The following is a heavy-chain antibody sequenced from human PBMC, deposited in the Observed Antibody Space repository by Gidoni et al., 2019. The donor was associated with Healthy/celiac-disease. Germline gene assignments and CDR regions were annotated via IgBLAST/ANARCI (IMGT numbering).Heavy chain of an antibody. CDR1: GFTFSNAW. Sequence: EVQLVESGGGLVKPGGSLRLSCAASGFTFSNAWMSWVRQAPGKGLEWVGRIKSKTDGGTTDYAAPVKGRFTISRDDSKNTLYLQMNSLKTEDTAVYYCTTDREYSYGFSGYWGQGTLVTVSS. V-gene: IGHV3-15*01. J-gene: IGHJ4*02. CDR3: TTDREYSYGFSGY. CDR2: IKSKTDGGTT. D-gene: IGHD5-18*01.